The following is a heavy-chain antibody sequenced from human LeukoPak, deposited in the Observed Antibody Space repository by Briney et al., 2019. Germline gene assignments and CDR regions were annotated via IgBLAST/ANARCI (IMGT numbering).Heavy chain of an antibody. CDR1: GYTFTSYD. V-gene: IGHV1-8*01. D-gene: IGHD2-15*01. J-gene: IGHJ6*02. Sequence: ASVKVSCKASGYTFTSYDINWVRQATGQGLEWMGLMNPNSGNTGYAQKFQGRVTMTRNTSISTAYMELSSLRSEDTAVYYCARGGVVVAATDYYYYYGMDVWGQGTTVTVSS. CDR3: ARGGVVVAATDYYYYYGMDV. CDR2: MNPNSGNT.